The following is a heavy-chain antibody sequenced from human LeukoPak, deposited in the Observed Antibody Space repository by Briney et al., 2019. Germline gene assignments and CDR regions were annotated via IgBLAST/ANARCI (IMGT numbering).Heavy chain of an antibody. D-gene: IGHD3-10*01. CDR2: ISSSSSYI. Sequence: GGSLRLSCAASGFTFSSYSMNWVRQAPGKGLEWVSSISSSSSYIYYADSVKGRFTISRDNAKNSLYLQMNSLRAEDTAVYYCARAPSTTIAMVRGVIPEYFQHWGQGTLVTVSS. V-gene: IGHV3-21*01. J-gene: IGHJ1*01. CDR3: ARAPSTTIAMVRGVIPEYFQH. CDR1: GFTFSSYS.